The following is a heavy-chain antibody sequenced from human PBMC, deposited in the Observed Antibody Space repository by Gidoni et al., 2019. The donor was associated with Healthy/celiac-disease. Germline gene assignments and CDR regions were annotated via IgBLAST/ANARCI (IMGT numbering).Heavy chain of an antibody. CDR3: AREVGCSSTSCGDY. Sequence: QVQLVESGGGVVQPGRSLRLSCAASGFTFSSYAMHWVRQAPGKGLEWVAVISYDGSNKYYADSVKGRFTISRDNSKNTLYLQMNSLRAEDTAVYYCAREVGCSSTSCGDYWGQGTLVTVSS. J-gene: IGHJ4*02. CDR1: GFTFSSYA. D-gene: IGHD2-2*01. CDR2: ISYDGSNK. V-gene: IGHV3-30-3*01.